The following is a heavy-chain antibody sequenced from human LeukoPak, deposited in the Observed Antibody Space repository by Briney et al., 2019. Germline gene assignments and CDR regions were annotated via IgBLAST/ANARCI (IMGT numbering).Heavy chain of an antibody. CDR3: SHYDSSAYYAFQP. CDR1: GFTFSGSA. V-gene: IGHV3-73*01. CDR2: VRCIAYNYAT. J-gene: IGHJ1*01. Sequence: PGGSLRLSCAASGFTFSGSAMHWVRQASGKGLEWVGRVRCIAYNYATAYAASVKGRFTISRDDSKNTAYLQMDSLKTEDSAIYYCSHYDSSAYYAFQPWGQGTLVTVSS. D-gene: IGHD3-22*01.